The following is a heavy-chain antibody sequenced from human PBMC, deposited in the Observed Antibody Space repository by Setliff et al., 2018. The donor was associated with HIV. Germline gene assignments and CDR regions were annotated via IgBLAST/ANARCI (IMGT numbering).Heavy chain of an antibody. V-gene: IGHV3-48*01. CDR2: ISSSSSTI. CDR3: ASGPIAAAGTRAPLDY. Sequence: GGSLRLSCAASGFTFSSYSMNWVRQAPGKGLEWVSYISSSSSTIYYADSVKGRFTISRDNAKNSLYLQMNSLRAEDTAVYYCASGPIAAAGTRAPLDYWGQGTLVTVSS. D-gene: IGHD6-13*01. CDR1: GFTFSSYS. J-gene: IGHJ4*02.